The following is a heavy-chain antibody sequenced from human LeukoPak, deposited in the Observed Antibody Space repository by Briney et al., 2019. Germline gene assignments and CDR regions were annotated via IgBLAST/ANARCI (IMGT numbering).Heavy chain of an antibody. V-gene: IGHV1-24*01. CDR1: GYTLTELS. D-gene: IGHD2-21*01. J-gene: IGHJ6*03. Sequence: APVKVSCKVSGYTLTELSMHWVRQAPGKGLEWMGGFDPEDGETIYAQKFQGRVTTTEDTSTDTAYMELSSLRSEDTAVYYCARHTPYYYYYYMDVWGKGTTVTVSS. CDR2: FDPEDGET. CDR3: ARHTPYYYYYYMDV.